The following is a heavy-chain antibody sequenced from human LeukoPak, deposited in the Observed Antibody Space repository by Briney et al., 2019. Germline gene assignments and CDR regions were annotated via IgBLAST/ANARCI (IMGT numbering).Heavy chain of an antibody. Sequence: PGGSLRLSCAASGFTLSSYAMSWVRQAPGKGLEWVSAISGSGGSTYYADSVKGRFTISRDNSKNTLYLQMNSLRAEDTAVYYCAKPPPRFLEWLFYFDCWGQGTLVTVSS. J-gene: IGHJ4*02. D-gene: IGHD3-3*01. CDR2: ISGSGGST. CDR1: GFTLSSYA. V-gene: IGHV3-23*01. CDR3: AKPPPRFLEWLFYFDC.